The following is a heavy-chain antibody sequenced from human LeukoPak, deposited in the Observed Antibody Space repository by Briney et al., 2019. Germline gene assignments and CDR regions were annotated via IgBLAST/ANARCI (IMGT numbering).Heavy chain of an antibody. V-gene: IGHV3-23*01. CDR2: ISGSGGNT. Sequence: GGSLRLSCAASGFTFSSYAMSWVRQAPGKGLEWVSAISGSGGNTYYADSVKGRFTISIDSSKNTLYLQMSSLRAEDTAVYYCARAGDSSSWNWFDPWGQGTLVTVSS. J-gene: IGHJ5*02. D-gene: IGHD6-13*01. CDR3: ARAGDSSSWNWFDP. CDR1: GFTFSSYA.